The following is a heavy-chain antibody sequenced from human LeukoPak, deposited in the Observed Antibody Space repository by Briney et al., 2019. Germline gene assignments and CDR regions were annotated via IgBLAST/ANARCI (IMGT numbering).Heavy chain of an antibody. CDR3: ARAGGIPHYDFWSGYPRYYFDY. CDR2: IKQDGSEK. J-gene: IGHJ4*02. V-gene: IGHV3-7*01. CDR1: GFIISSYW. Sequence: GGSLRLSCAASGFIISSYWMSWVRQAPGKGLEWVANIKQDGSEKYYVDSVKGRFTISRDNAKNSLYLQMNSLRAEDTAVYYCARAGGIPHYDFWSGYPRYYFDYWGQGTLVTVSS. D-gene: IGHD3-3*01.